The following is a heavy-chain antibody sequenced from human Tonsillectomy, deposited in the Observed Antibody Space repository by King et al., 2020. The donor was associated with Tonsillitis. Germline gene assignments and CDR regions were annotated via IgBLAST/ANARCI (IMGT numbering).Heavy chain of an antibody. D-gene: IGHD3-22*01. CDR2: IYTSGST. V-gene: IGHV4-4*07. CDR1: GGSISSYY. J-gene: IGHJ3*02. Sequence: QVQLQESGPGLVKPSETLSLTCTVSGGSISSYYWSWIRQPAGKGLEWIGRIYTSGSTNYNPSLKSRVTMSVDTSKNQFSPKLSSVTAADTAVYYCAKDGGGIVVVSDAFDIWGQGTMVTVSS. CDR3: AKDGGGIVVVSDAFDI.